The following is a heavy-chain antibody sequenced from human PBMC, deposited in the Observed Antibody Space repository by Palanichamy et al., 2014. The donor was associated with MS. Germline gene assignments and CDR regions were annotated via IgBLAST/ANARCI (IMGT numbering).Heavy chain of an antibody. CDR1: GFTFSNYW. Sequence: EVQLVESGGGLVQPGGSLRLSCAASGFTFSNYWMHWVRQAPGKGLVWVSRINSDGSSTSYADSVKGRFTISRDNAKNTLYLQMNSLRAEDTAVYYCTRDGELGREDAFDIWGQGTMVTVSS. V-gene: IGHV3-74*01. CDR2: INSDGSST. CDR3: TRDGELGREDAFDI. J-gene: IGHJ3*02. D-gene: IGHD7-27*01.